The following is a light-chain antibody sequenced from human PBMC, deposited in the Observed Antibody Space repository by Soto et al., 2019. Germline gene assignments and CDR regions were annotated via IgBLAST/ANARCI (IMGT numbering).Light chain of an antibody. Sequence: QSALTQPPSASGSPGQSVTISCTGTSSDVGGYNYVSWYQQHPGKAPKLMISEVSKRPSGVPDRFSGSKSGNTASLTVSGLQAEDEAEYYCCSFAGNNDLVFGGGAKRTVL. CDR1: SSDVGGYNY. V-gene: IGLV2-8*01. J-gene: IGLJ2*01. CDR3: CSFAGNNDLV. CDR2: EVS.